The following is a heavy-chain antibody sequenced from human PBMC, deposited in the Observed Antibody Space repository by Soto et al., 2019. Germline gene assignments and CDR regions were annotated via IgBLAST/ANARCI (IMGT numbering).Heavy chain of an antibody. CDR3: AMVDVYVTPSPQDV. CDR2: INAYNGNT. J-gene: IGHJ6*02. D-gene: IGHD3-16*01. Sequence: QVQLVQSGAEVKNPGSSVKVSCKASGYSFTRYGIGWARQAPGQGLEWMGWINAYNGNTNYAQNLQGRLTQTTDKSTTTAYMELRSMRSNAPAIYYCAMVDVYVTPSPQDVWGQGTTVTVSS. CDR1: GYSFTRYG. V-gene: IGHV1-18*01.